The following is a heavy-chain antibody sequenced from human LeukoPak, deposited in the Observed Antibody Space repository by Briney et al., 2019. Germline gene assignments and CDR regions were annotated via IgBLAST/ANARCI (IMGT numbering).Heavy chain of an antibody. CDR3: TRHRTNFYGSGAPFDP. D-gene: IGHD3-10*01. J-gene: IGHJ5*02. V-gene: IGHV4-39*01. CDR1: GGSVTTTYY. CDR2: LYHSGNS. Sequence: PSETLSLTCSVSGGSVTTTYYWSWIRQPPGGGLEWIASLYHSGNSNYNPSLKSRVTMSVDTSKNQFSLQLTSMTAADTAIYYCTRHRTNFYGSGAPFDPWGQGTLVTVSS.